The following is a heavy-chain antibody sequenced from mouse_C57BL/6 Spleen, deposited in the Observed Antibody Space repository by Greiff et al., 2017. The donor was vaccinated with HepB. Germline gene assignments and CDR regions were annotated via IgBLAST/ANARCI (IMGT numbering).Heavy chain of an antibody. CDR1: GYTFTDYY. V-gene: IGHV1-84*01. D-gene: IGHD2-2*01. Sequence: QVQLKESGPELVKPGASVKISCKASGYTFTDYYINWVKQRPGKGLEWIGWIYPGSGNTKYNEKFKGKATLTVDTSSSTAYMQLSSLTSEDSAVYFCARRRGYDRYFDVWGTGTTVTVSS. CDR3: ARRRGYDRYFDV. J-gene: IGHJ1*03. CDR2: IYPGSGNT.